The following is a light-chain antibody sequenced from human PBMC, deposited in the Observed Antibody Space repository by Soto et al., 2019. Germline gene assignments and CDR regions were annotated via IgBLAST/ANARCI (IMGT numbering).Light chain of an antibody. V-gene: IGLV2-14*01. CDR1: SSDVGGYNY. Sequence: QSALTQPASVSGSPGQSITISCTGTSSDVGGYNYVSWYQQHPGKAPKLMIYEVSNRPSGVYNRFSGSKSGNTASLTISGLQAEDEADYYCSSYTSSSTLVFGGGTKLNVL. CDR2: EVS. CDR3: SSYTSSSTLV. J-gene: IGLJ3*02.